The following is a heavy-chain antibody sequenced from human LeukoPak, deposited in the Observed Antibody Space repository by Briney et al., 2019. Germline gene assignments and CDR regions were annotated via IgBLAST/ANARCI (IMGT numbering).Heavy chain of an antibody. CDR1: GGSISSSSYY. CDR3: ARQESGSYYGFVDY. CDR2: IYYSGST. D-gene: IGHD1-26*01. V-gene: IGHV4-39*01. J-gene: IGHJ4*02. Sequence: SETLSLTCTVSGGSISSSSYYWGWIRQPPGKGLEWIGSIYYSGSTYYNPSLKSRVTISVDTSKNQFSLKLSPVTAADTAVYYCARQESGSYYGFVDYWGQGTLVTVSS.